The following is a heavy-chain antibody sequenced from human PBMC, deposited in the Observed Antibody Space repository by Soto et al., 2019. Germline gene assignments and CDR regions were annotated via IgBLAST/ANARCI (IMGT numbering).Heavy chain of an antibody. Sequence: QLQLQESGPGLVKPSETLSLTCTVSGGSISSSSYYWGWIRQPPGKGLEWLGSIYYSGSTYYNPSLKRRVPISVATSKNQFSLKLSSVTAADTAVYYCASLYSSSWYGDYWGQGTLVTVSS. CDR3: ASLYSSSWYGDY. J-gene: IGHJ4*02. CDR1: GGSISSSSYY. D-gene: IGHD6-13*01. V-gene: IGHV4-39*01. CDR2: IYYSGST.